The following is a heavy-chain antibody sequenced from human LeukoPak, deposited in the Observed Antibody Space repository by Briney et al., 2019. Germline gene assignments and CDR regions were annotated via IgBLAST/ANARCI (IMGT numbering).Heavy chain of an antibody. CDR3: ARGPSGYHNT. J-gene: IGHJ4*02. D-gene: IGHD5-12*01. CDR1: GFTFSTFS. V-gene: IGHV3-21*01. CDR2: ISGSSNYI. Sequence: GGSLRLSCAASGFTFSTFSMNWVRQAPGKGLEWVSSISGSSNYIYYADSVKGRFTISRDNAKNSLYLQMNSLRAEDSAVYYCARGPSGYHNTGGQGTLVTVSS.